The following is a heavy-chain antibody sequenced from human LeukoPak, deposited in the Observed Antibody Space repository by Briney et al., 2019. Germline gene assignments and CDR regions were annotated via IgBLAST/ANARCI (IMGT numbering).Heavy chain of an antibody. V-gene: IGHV4-59*12. CDR2: IYYSGST. D-gene: IGHD6-19*01. CDR3: AREAVAGAFDY. CDR1: GGSISSYY. Sequence: SETLSLTCTVSGGSISSYYWSWIRQPPGKGLEWIGYIYYSGSTNYNPSLKSRVTISVDTSKNQFSLKLSSVTAADTAVYYCAREAVAGAFDYWGQGTLVTVSS. J-gene: IGHJ4*02.